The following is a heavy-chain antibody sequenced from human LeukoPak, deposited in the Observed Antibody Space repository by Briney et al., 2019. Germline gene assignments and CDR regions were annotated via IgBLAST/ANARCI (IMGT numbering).Heavy chain of an antibody. Sequence: PGGSLRLSCAASGFTVSSNCMSWVRQAPGKGLEWVSVIYSGGSTYYADSVKGRFTISRDNAKNSLYLQMNSLRAEDTAVYYCAAQRAVGFDYWGQGTLVTVSS. CDR1: GFTVSSNC. V-gene: IGHV3-66*01. J-gene: IGHJ4*02. D-gene: IGHD6-19*01. CDR3: AAQRAVGFDY. CDR2: IYSGGST.